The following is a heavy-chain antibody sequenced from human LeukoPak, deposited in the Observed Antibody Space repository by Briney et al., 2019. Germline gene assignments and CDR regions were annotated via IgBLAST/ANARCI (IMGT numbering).Heavy chain of an antibody. CDR2: IHHTGEI. D-gene: IGHD6-13*01. V-gene: IGHV4-4*02. CDR3: ARGKQQLVPPFDY. Sequence: PSETLSLTCGVSGGSISSNNWWRWVRQPPGKGLEWIGEIHHTGEINYHPSLKSRVTISLDKSKNQFSLKLTSVTAADTAIYYCARGKQQLVPPFDYWGQGALVTVSS. J-gene: IGHJ4*02. CDR1: GGSISSNNW.